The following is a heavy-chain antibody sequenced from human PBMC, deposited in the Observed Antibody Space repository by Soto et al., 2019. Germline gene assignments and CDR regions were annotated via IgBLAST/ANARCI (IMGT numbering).Heavy chain of an antibody. CDR3: TTHTRYYYDSSGPHAFDI. CDR2: IKSKTDGGTT. CDR1: GFTFSNAW. Sequence: PGGSLRLSCAASGFTFSNAWMSWVRQAPGKGLEWVGRIKSKTDGGTTDYAAPVKGRFTISRDDSKNTLYLQMNSLKTEDTAVYYCTTHTRYYYDSSGPHAFDIWGQGTMVTVSS. J-gene: IGHJ3*02. V-gene: IGHV3-15*01. D-gene: IGHD3-22*01.